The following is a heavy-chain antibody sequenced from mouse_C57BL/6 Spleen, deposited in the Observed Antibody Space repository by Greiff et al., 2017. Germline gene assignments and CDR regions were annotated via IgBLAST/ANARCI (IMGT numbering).Heavy chain of an antibody. D-gene: IGHD3-2*02. CDR1: GYTFTSYW. CDR2: IYPGSGST. CDR3: ARSGGDSSGTGFAY. Sequence: QVQLQQSGAELVKPGASAKMSCKASGYTFTSYWITWVKQRPGQGLEWIGDIYPGSGSTNYNEKFKSKATLTVDTSSSTAYMQLSSLTSEDSAVYDWARSGGDSSGTGFAYWGQGTLVTVSA. V-gene: IGHV1-55*01. J-gene: IGHJ3*01.